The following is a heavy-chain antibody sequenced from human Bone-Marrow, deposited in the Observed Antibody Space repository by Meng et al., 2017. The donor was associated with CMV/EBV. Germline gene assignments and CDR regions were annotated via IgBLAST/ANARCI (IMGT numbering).Heavy chain of an antibody. CDR3: AHPRGWAFDY. Sequence: QLTLKESGPTLAQPTQTLTLTCSFSGFSLSTSGVGAGWIRPAPGKALEWLALIYWDDDKRYSPSLKSRLTITKDTSKNQVVLTMTNMDPVDTATYYCAHPRGWAFDYWGQGTLVTVSS. CDR1: GFSLSTSGVG. V-gene: IGHV2-5*02. CDR2: IYWDDDK. J-gene: IGHJ4*02. D-gene: IGHD6-19*01.